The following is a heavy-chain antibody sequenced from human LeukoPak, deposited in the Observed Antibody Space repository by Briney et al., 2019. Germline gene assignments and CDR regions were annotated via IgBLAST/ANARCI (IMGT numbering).Heavy chain of an antibody. CDR3: ASYKTYYDSSGNPFDY. J-gene: IGHJ4*02. V-gene: IGHV4-39*07. D-gene: IGHD3-22*01. CDR1: GGSISRSSYY. CDR2: MYYSGST. Sequence: KPSETLSLTCTVSGGSISRSSYYWGWIRQPPGKGLEWIGTMYYSGSTYYNSSLKSRVTISVHTSENQFSLKLSSVTAADTAVYYCASYKTYYDSSGNPFDYWGQGTLVTVSS.